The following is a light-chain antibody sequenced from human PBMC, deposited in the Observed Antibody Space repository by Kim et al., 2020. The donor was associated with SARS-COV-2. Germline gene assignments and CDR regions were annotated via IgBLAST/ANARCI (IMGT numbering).Light chain of an antibody. CDR3: ASWEDSLNGPV. CDR2: NNN. CDR1: SSNIGTNT. J-gene: IGLJ7*01. Sequence: ELTQPPSASGTPGQSVTISCSGSSSNIGTNTVTWYLQLPGTAPKVLIYNNNDRPSGVPDRFSGSKSGTSASLAISALQSVDEGDYYCASWEDSLNGPVFGGGTQLTVL. V-gene: IGLV1-44*01.